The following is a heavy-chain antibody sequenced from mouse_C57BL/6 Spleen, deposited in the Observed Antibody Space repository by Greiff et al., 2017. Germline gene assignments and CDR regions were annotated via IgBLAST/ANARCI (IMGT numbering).Heavy chain of an antibody. CDR1: GYTFTSYW. V-gene: IGHV1-53*01. D-gene: IGHD3-2*02. Sequence: QVQLQQSGTELVKPGASVKLSCKASGYTFTSYWMHWVKQRPGQGLEWIGNINPSNGGTNYNEKFKSKATLTVDKSSSTASMQLSSLTSEDSAVYYCERKLRLPYYFDDWGTGTTLTVSS. CDR3: ERKLRLPYYFDD. J-gene: IGHJ2*01. CDR2: INPSNGGT.